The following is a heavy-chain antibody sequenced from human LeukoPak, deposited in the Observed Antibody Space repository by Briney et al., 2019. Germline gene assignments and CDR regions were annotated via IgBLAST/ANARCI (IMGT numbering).Heavy chain of an antibody. Sequence: ASVKVSCKASGYTFTSYGISWVRQAPGQGLEWMGWISAYNGNTNYAQKLQGRVTMTTDTSTSTAYMELRSLRSGDTAVYYCARSASFRYYDFWSGYYEPYYFDYWGQGTLVTVSS. V-gene: IGHV1-18*01. D-gene: IGHD3-3*01. CDR3: ARSASFRYYDFWSGYYEPYYFDY. J-gene: IGHJ4*02. CDR1: GYTFTSYG. CDR2: ISAYNGNT.